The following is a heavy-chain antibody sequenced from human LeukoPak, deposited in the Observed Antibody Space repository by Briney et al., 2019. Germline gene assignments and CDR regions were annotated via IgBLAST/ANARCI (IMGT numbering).Heavy chain of an antibody. CDR1: GYTFTSYA. J-gene: IGHJ3*02. CDR2: INAGNGNT. D-gene: IGHD3-22*01. V-gene: IGHV1-3*01. Sequence: ASVKVSCKASGYTFTSYAMHWVRQAPGQRLEWMGRINAGNGNTKYSQEFQGRVTMTTDTSTSTAYMELRSLKSDDTAVYYCASLKNYYDSSGYLVTDAFDIWGQGTMVTVSS. CDR3: ASLKNYYDSSGYLVTDAFDI.